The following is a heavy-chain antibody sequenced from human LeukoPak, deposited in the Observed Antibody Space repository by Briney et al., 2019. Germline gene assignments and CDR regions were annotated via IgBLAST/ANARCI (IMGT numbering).Heavy chain of an antibody. CDR1: GYTFTSYG. CDR2: ISAYNGNT. CDR3: ARVNYYDSSGHLDY. Sequence: ASVMVSCKASGYTFTSYGISWVRQAPGQGLERVGWISAYNGNTNYAQKLQGRVTMTTDTSTSTAYMELRSLRSDDTAVYYCARVNYYDSSGHLDYWGQGTLVTVSS. V-gene: IGHV1-18*01. J-gene: IGHJ4*02. D-gene: IGHD3-22*01.